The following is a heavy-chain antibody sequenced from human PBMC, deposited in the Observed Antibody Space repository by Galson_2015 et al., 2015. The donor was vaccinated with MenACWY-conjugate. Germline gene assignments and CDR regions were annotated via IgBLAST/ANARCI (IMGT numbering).Heavy chain of an antibody. Sequence: QSGAEVKKPGESLKISCKGSPYSFNNYWIAWVRQMPGKGLEWMGIIYPGDSDTRYSPSLQGPATISADKSISTAYLQWSSLKASDTAIYYYARLRYGGYDWSESYFDYWGQGTLVTVSA. CDR1: PYSFNNYW. CDR3: ARLRYGGYDWSESYFDY. V-gene: IGHV5-51*01. J-gene: IGHJ4*02. D-gene: IGHD5-12*01. CDR2: IYPGDSDT.